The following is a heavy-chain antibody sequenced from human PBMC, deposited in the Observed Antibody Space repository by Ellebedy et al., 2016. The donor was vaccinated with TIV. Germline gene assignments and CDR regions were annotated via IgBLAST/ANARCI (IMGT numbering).Heavy chain of an antibody. D-gene: IGHD1-26*01. V-gene: IGHV3-21*01. CDR2: IKSGTGYI. Sequence: PGGSLRLSCATSGFRFSIHTMTWVRQSPGKGLEWIASIKSGTGYIDYADSVKGRFTISRANANSSLSLQMSSLRGDDTAIYYCARGSYNSGVLGYWGQGTLVTVSS. J-gene: IGHJ4*02. CDR3: ARGSYNSGVLGY. CDR1: GFRFSIHT.